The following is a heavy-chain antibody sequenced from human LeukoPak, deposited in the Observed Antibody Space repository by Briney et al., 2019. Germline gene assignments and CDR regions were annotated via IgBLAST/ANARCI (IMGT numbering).Heavy chain of an antibody. CDR2: IYYSGST. D-gene: IGHD3-9*01. Sequence: SETLSLTCTVSGGSISSSSYYWGWIRQPPGKGLEWIGSIYYSGSTNYNPSLKSRVTISVDTSKNQFSLKLSSVTAADTAVYYCARGGDILTGYQQYYFDYWGQGTLVTVSS. V-gene: IGHV4-39*07. CDR1: GGSISSSSYY. J-gene: IGHJ4*02. CDR3: ARGGDILTGYQQYYFDY.